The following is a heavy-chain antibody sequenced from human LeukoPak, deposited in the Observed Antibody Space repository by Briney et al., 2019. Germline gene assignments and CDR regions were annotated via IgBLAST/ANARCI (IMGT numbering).Heavy chain of an antibody. D-gene: IGHD4-11*01. Sequence: GGSLRLSCAASGFTFSTYWMSWVRQAPGKGLEWVAVISFDGSNKYYADSVKGRFTISRDNSKTTLSLQMNSLRVEDTAVYYCAKDGAYINYQYYFDSWGRGTLVTVSS. V-gene: IGHV3-30*18. CDR2: ISFDGSNK. J-gene: IGHJ4*02. CDR3: AKDGAYINYQYYFDS. CDR1: GFTFSTYW.